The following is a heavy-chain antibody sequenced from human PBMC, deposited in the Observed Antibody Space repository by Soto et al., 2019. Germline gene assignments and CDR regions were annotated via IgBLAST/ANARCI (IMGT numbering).Heavy chain of an antibody. V-gene: IGHV3-21*01. J-gene: IGHJ6*02. CDR1: GFTFSSYS. Sequence: PGGSLRLSCAASGFTFSSYSMNWVRQAPGKGLEWVSSIRSSSSYIYYADSVKGRFTISRDNAKNSLYLQMNSLRAEDTAVYYSARHKDIVVVPAAIHYYAMEVWGQGTKVTVSS. D-gene: IGHD2-2*02. CDR3: ARHKDIVVVPAAIHYYAMEV. CDR2: IRSSSSYI.